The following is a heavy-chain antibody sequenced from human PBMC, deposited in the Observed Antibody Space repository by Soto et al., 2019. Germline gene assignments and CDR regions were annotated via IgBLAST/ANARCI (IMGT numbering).Heavy chain of an antibody. CDR1: GGSISSYY. J-gene: IGHJ3*02. CDR2: IYYSGST. D-gene: IGHD6-25*01. Sequence: SETLSLTCTVSGGSISSYYWSWIRQPPGKGLEWIGYIYYSGSTNYNPSLKSRVTISVDTSKNQFSLKLSSVTAADTAVYYCARGDGGLDAFDIWGQGTMVTVSS. CDR3: ARGDGGLDAFDI. V-gene: IGHV4-59*01.